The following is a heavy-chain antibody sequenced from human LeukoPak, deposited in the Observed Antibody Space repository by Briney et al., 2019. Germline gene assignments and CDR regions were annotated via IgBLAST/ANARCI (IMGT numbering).Heavy chain of an antibody. CDR3: ARDLSSRDAY. J-gene: IGHJ4*02. CDR2: LQDDGSHQ. D-gene: IGHD6-13*01. Sequence: GGSLRLSCAASGFAVSTSWMGWVHQAPGKGLEWVASLQDDGSHQYYVDSAKGRFTISRENAQNSLFLQMSSLRVEDTAVYYCARDLSSRDAYWGQGTPVTVSS. CDR1: GFAVSTSW. V-gene: IGHV3-7*03.